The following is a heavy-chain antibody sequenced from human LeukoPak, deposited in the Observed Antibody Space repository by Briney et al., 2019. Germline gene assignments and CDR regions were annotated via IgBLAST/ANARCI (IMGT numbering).Heavy chain of an antibody. CDR3: ARLWSGAPFDY. CDR1: GGSISSGGY. Sequence: PSQTLSLTCTVSGGSISSGGYWSWIRQPPGKGLEWIGYIYHSGSTYYNPSLKSRVTISVDRSKNQFSLKLSSVTAADTAVYYCARLWSGAPFDYWGQGTLVTVSS. CDR2: IYHSGST. D-gene: IGHD1-26*01. V-gene: IGHV4-30-2*01. J-gene: IGHJ4*02.